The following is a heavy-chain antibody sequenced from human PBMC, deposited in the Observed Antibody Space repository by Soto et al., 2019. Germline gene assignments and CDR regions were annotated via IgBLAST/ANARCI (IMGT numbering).Heavy chain of an antibody. CDR3: AREWELRGYYYGMDV. J-gene: IGHJ6*02. D-gene: IGHD1-26*01. CDR1: GFTFSSYA. V-gene: IGHV3-30-3*01. Sequence: GGSLRLSCAASGFTFSSYAMHWVRQAPGKGLEWVAVISYDGSNKYYADSVKGRFTISRDNSKNTLYLQMNSLRAEDTAVYYCAREWELRGYYYGMDVWGQGTTVTVSS. CDR2: ISYDGSNK.